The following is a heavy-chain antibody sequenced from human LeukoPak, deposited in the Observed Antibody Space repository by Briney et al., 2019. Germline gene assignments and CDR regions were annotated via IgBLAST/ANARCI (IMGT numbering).Heavy chain of an antibody. CDR2: IYYSGST. Sequence: VSGPTLVNPTQTLTLTCTFSGFSLSTSGVGVGWIRQPPGKALEWIGSIYYSGSTYYNPSLKSRVTISVDTSKNQFSLKLSSVTAADTAVYYCARLETGRRELLWFGELLDYYYYYMGVWGKGTTVTISS. CDR3: ARLETGRRELLWFGELLDYYYYYMGV. V-gene: IGHV4-39*01. D-gene: IGHD3-10*01. J-gene: IGHJ6*03. CDR1: GFSLSTSGVG.